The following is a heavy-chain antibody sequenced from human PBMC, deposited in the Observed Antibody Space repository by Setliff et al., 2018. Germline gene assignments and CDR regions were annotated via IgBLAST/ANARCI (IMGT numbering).Heavy chain of an antibody. Sequence: SETLSLTCTVSDGSISNAYWSWIRQSPGKGLEWIGYIYDTGSTNSDPSLKSRVTMSVDTSKNQVSLKMTSVAAADTAVYYCARHGPTRTDSWFDSFDVWGQGTKVTVS. CDR3: ARHGPTRTDSWFDSFDV. V-gene: IGHV4-59*08. D-gene: IGHD3-10*01. CDR2: IYDTGST. J-gene: IGHJ3*01. CDR1: DGSISNAY.